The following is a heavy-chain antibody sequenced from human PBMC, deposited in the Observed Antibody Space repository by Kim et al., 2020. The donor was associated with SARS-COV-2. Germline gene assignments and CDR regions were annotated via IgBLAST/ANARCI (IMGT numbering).Heavy chain of an antibody. Sequence: ASVKVSCKASGYTFTGYYMHWVRQAPGQGLEWMGWINPNSGGTNYAQKFQGWVTMTRDTSISTAYMELSRLRSDDTAVYYCARVGYSSGWRRGNYGMDVWGQGTTVTVSS. CDR2: INPNSGGT. D-gene: IGHD6-19*01. J-gene: IGHJ6*02. V-gene: IGHV1-2*04. CDR1: GYTFTGYY. CDR3: ARVGYSSGWRRGNYGMDV.